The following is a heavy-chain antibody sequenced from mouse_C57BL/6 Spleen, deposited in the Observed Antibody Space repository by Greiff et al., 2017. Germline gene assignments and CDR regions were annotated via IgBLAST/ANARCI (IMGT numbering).Heavy chain of an antibody. J-gene: IGHJ2*01. Sequence: QVQLKEPGAELVKPGASVKLSCKASGYTFTSYWMPWVKQRPGQGLEWLGEIDPSDSYTNYNQKFKGKATLTVDTSSSTAYMQLSSLTSEDSAVYYCARRDTVVANHYFDYGGQGTTLTVSS. CDR2: IDPSDSYT. D-gene: IGHD1-1*01. V-gene: IGHV1-50*01. CDR1: GYTFTSYW. CDR3: ARRDTVVANHYFDY.